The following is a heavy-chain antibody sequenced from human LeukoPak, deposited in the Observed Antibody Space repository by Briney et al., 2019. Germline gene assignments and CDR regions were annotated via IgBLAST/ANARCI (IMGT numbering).Heavy chain of an antibody. V-gene: IGHV4-61*02. CDR2: IYTSGST. Sequence: SETLSLTCTVSGGSISSGSYYWSWIRQPAGKGLEWIGRIYTSGSTNYNPSPKSRVTISVDTSKNQFSLKLSSVTAADTAVYYCARDSLGYSSSWFDYWGQGTLVTVSS. CDR3: ARDSLGYSSSWFDY. J-gene: IGHJ4*02. D-gene: IGHD6-13*01. CDR1: GGSISSGSYY.